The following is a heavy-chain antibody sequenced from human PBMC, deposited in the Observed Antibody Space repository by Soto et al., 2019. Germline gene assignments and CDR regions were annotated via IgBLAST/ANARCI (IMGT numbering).Heavy chain of an antibody. CDR3: ARGRTVSSIGPLLV. Sequence: QIQLVQSGTEVKKPGASVKVSCKASGYNFFNFGVSWVRQAPGQGLEWMGWVSPKSGNTDYARKVQGRVTMTTDTSTSTAYMELRGLRSDHTAVYYCARGRTVSSIGPLLVWGQGTLVSVSS. V-gene: IGHV1-18*01. D-gene: IGHD1-1*01. J-gene: IGHJ1*01. CDR2: VSPKSGNT. CDR1: GYNFFNFG.